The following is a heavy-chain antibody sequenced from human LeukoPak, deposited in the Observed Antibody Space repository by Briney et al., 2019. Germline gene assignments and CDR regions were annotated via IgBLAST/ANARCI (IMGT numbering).Heavy chain of an antibody. V-gene: IGHV1-18*04. CDR2: ISAYNGNT. CDR3: ARDWYRIAAAGGGYYFDY. J-gene: IGHJ4*02. D-gene: IGHD6-13*01. Sequence: GASVKVSCKASGYTFTSYGISWVRQAPGQGLEWTGWISAYNGNTNYAQKLQGRVTMTTDTSTSTAYMELRSLRSDDTAVYYCARDWYRIAAAGGGYYFDYWGQGTLVTVSS. CDR1: GYTFTSYG.